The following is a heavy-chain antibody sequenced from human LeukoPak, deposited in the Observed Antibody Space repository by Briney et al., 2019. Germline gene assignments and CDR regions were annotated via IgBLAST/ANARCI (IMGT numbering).Heavy chain of an antibody. V-gene: IGHV1-2*06. CDR2: INPNSGST. J-gene: IGHJ4*02. CDR1: GYTFTGYY. CDR3: ASVVKGIAAAKLGLAY. D-gene: IGHD6-13*01. Sequence: ASVKVSCKASGYTFTGYYMHWVRQAPGQGLEWMGRINPNSGSTNYAQKLQGRVTVTRDTSISTAYMELSRLRSDDTAVYYCASVVKGIAAAKLGLAYWGQGTLVTVSS.